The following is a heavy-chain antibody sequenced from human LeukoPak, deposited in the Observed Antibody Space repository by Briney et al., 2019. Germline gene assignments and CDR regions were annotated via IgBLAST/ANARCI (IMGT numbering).Heavy chain of an antibody. D-gene: IGHD6-19*01. V-gene: IGHV1-18*01. CDR3: ARDLGYSSGWPPDY. Sequence: ASVKVSCKASGYTFTSYGISWVRQAPGQGLELMGWISAYNGNTNYAQKLQGRVTMTTDTSKSTAYMELRSLRSDDTDVYCCARDLGYSSGWPPDYWGQGTLVTVSS. CDR2: ISAYNGNT. CDR1: GYTFTSYG. J-gene: IGHJ4*02.